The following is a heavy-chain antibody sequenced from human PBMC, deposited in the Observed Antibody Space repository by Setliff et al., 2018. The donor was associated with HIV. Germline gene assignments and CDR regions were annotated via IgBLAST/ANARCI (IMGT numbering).Heavy chain of an antibody. CDR3: ARPPGGGDHYMDV. J-gene: IGHJ6*03. D-gene: IGHD3-16*01. V-gene: IGHV5-51*01. CDR1: GYSFTSYW. CDR2: IYPGDSDT. Sequence: PGESLKISCKGSGYSFTSYWIGWVRQMPGKGLEWMGIIYPGDSDTRYSPSFQDQVTISADKSISTAYLQWSSLEASDTAMYYFARPPGGGDHYMDVWGKGTTVTVSS.